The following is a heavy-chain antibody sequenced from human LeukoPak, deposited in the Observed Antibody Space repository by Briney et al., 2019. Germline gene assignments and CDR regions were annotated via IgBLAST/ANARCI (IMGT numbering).Heavy chain of an antibody. CDR3: AREHSLVAIHDAFDI. V-gene: IGHV3-23*01. J-gene: IGHJ3*02. Sequence: GGSLRLSCAASGFTFSRHAMSWVRQAPGKGLEWVSAISGSGDSTYYADSVKGRFTISRDDSENTLYLQMNRLRADDAAVYHCAREHSLVAIHDAFDIWGQGTMVTVSS. D-gene: IGHD5-12*01. CDR1: GFTFSRHA. CDR2: ISGSGDST.